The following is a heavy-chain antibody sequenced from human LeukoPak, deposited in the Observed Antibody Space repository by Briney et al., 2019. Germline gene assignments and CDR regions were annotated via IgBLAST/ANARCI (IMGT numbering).Heavy chain of an antibody. CDR3: ASADFIDAGPYLIGP. CDR2: INTKSGRT. J-gene: IGHJ5*02. D-gene: IGHD3-3*01. V-gene: IGHV1-2*02. Sequence: ASVRVSCKTSGYSFTDYYIHWVRQAPGQGLEWMGWINTKSGRTSSARKFQGRVTMTRDPAITTVYMDMAWLTSDATPIYFCASADFIDAGPYLIGPWGQGTLVTVSS. CDR1: GYSFTDYY.